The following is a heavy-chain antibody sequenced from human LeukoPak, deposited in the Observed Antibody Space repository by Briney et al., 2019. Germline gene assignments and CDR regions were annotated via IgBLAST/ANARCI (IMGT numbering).Heavy chain of an antibody. CDR3: ARIITSGYYYFDY. CDR1: GGSFSGYY. V-gene: IGHV4-34*01. Sequence: ASETLSLTCAVYGGSFSGYYWSWIRQPPGKGLEWIGEINHSGSTNYNPSLKSRVTISVDTSKNQFSPKLSSVTAADTAVYYCARIITSGYYYFDYWGQGTLVTVSS. CDR2: INHSGST. D-gene: IGHD5-12*01. J-gene: IGHJ4*02.